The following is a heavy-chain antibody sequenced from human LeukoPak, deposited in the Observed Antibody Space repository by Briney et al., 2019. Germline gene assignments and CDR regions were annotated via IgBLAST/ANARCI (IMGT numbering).Heavy chain of an antibody. D-gene: IGHD2-15*01. CDR3: AKGLGTPKDY. CDR2: ISYDGSNK. V-gene: IGHV3-30*18. CDR1: GFTFSSYG. Sequence: GRSLRLSCAASGFTFSSYGMHWVRQAPGKGLEWVAVISYDGSNKYYADSVKGRFTISRDNSKNTLYLQMNSLRAEDTAVYYCAKGLGTPKDYWGQGTLVTVSS. J-gene: IGHJ4*02.